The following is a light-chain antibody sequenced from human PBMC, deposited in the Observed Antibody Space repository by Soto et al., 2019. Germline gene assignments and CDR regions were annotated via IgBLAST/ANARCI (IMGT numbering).Light chain of an antibody. CDR2: DAS. Sequence: DIVLTQSPAPLSLSPGEIATPSCKXSQSVRSHVAWFQHRPARDPRLLISDASNRATGIPARLSGRGCVSDITLTNSSLEPEYCVGYFCQQRSSAITFGERTRLEIK. CDR1: QSVRSH. CDR3: QQRSSAIT. V-gene: IGKV3-11*01. J-gene: IGKJ5*01.